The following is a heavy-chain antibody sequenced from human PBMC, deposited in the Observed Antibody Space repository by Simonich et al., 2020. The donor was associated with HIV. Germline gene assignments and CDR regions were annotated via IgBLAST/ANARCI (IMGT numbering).Heavy chain of an antibody. CDR1: GFTFDDYA. CDR3: AKDRYSSSSGSFDY. CDR2: ISGNSGRI. J-gene: IGHJ4*02. V-gene: IGHV3-9*03. Sequence: EVQLVESGGGLVQPGRSLRLSCAASGFTFDDYAMHWVRQAPGKGVEWVSGISGNSGRIGYADSVKGRFTISRDNAKNSLYLQMNSLRAEDMALYYCAKDRYSSSSGSFDYWGQGTLVTVSS. D-gene: IGHD6-6*01.